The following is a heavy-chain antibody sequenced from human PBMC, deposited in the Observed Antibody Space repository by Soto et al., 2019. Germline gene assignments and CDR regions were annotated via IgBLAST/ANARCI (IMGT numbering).Heavy chain of an antibody. CDR2: INHSGST. Sequence: PSETLSLTCAVYGGSFSGYYWSWIRQPPGKGLEWIGEINHSGSTNYNPSLKSRVTISVDTSKNQFSLKLSSVTAADTAVYYCARGYCSSTSCLGNWFDPWGQRTLVTVSS. V-gene: IGHV4-34*01. CDR3: ARGYCSSTSCLGNWFDP. D-gene: IGHD2-2*01. J-gene: IGHJ5*02. CDR1: GGSFSGYY.